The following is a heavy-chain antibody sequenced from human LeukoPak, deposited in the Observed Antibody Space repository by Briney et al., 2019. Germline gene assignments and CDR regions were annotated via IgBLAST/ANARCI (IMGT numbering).Heavy chain of an antibody. D-gene: IGHD2-2*02. CDR1: GGSISSGGYS. J-gene: IGHJ4*02. V-gene: IGHV4-30-2*01. CDR3: ARLYVVVPAAISRGRRGEFDY. Sequence: SQTLSLTCAVSGGSISSGGYSWSWIRQPPGKGLEWIGYIYHSGSTYYNPSLKSRVTISVDRSKNQFSLKLSSVTAADTAVYYCARLYVVVPAAISRGRRGEFDYWGQGTLVTVSS. CDR2: IYHSGST.